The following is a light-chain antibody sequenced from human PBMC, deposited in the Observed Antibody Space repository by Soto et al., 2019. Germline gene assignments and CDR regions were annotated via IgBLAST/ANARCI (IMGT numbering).Light chain of an antibody. J-gene: IGKJ2*01. CDR2: GAS. CDR3: QQYGSSSYT. V-gene: IGKV3-20*01. Sequence: EIVLTQSPGTLSLSPGEGATLSCRASQSVASSYLAWYQQKPGQAPRLLIYGASNRATGIPDRFSGGGSGTDFTLTIIRLEPEDFAVYYCQQYGSSSYTFGQGTKLEIK. CDR1: QSVASSY.